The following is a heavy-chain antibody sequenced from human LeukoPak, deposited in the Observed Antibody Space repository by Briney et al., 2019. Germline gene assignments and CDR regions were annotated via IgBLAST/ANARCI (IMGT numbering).Heavy chain of an antibody. D-gene: IGHD1-26*01. CDR1: GYTFTGYY. CDR3: AREFVQGSSLPYFDQ. Sequence: ASVKVSCKASGYTFTGYYMHWVRQAPGQGLEWMGWINPNSGGTNYAQKFQGRVTMTRDTSISTAYMELSRLRSDDTAVYYCAREFVQGSSLPYFDQWGQGTLVTVSS. V-gene: IGHV1-2*02. J-gene: IGHJ4*02. CDR2: INPNSGGT.